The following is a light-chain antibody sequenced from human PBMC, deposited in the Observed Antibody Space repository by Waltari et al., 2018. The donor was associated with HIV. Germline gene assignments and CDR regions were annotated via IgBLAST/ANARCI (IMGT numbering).Light chain of an antibody. CDR1: NIGNRR. V-gene: IGLV3-21*02. CDR3: QVWDTNSDHRV. CDR2: DDI. J-gene: IGLJ2*01. Sequence: SPVLTPTPSVSVAPGPTARITSGGDNIGNRRVHWYQQKPGQAPVLVVYDDIDGPSGIPERFSGSRSGNTATLTISRFEVGDEDDYYCQVWDTNSDHRVFGGGTKLTVL.